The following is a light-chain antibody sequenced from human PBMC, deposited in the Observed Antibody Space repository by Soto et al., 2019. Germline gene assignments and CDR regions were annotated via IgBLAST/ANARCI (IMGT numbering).Light chain of an antibody. CDR3: QQYGSSPFT. Sequence: EIVTTQSPATLSVSPGERATLSCRASQSVSKNIAWYQQKPGQAPRLLIYGASTTAPGIPARFSGSGSGTEFTLTISSVQSEDFAVYYCQQYGSSPFTFGPGTKVDIK. J-gene: IGKJ3*01. V-gene: IGKV3-15*01. CDR1: QSVSKN. CDR2: GAS.